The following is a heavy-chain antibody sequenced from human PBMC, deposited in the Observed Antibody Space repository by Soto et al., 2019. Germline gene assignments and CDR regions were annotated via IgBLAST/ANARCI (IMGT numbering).Heavy chain of an antibody. Sequence: GGSLRLSCAASGFTFDDYAMHWVRQAPGKGLEWVSGISWNSGSIGYADSVKGRFTISRDNAKNSLYLQMNSLRAEDTALYYCAKGAGELVPAATTYYYYGMDVWGQGTTVTVSS. CDR2: ISWNSGSI. D-gene: IGHD2-2*01. CDR1: GFTFDDYA. CDR3: AKGAGELVPAATTYYYYGMDV. V-gene: IGHV3-9*01. J-gene: IGHJ6*02.